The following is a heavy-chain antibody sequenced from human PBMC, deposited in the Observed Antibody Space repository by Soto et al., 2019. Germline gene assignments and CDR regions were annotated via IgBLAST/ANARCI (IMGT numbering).Heavy chain of an antibody. J-gene: IGHJ5*02. CDR2: INPNSGGT. V-gene: IGHV1-2*04. D-gene: IGHD3-3*01. CDR1: GYTFTGYY. Sequence: ASVKVSCKASGYTFTGYYMHWVRQAPGQGLEWMGWINPNSGGTNYAQKFQGWVTMTRDTFISTAYMELSRLRSDDTAVYYCARSGPINFWSPSRNWFDPWGQGTLVTVSS. CDR3: ARSGPINFWSPSRNWFDP.